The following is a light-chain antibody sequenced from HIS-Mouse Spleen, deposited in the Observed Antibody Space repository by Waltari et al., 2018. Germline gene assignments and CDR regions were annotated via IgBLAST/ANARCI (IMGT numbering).Light chain of an antibody. V-gene: IGLV3-10*01. CDR2: EDS. CDR1: ALPKKY. CDR3: YSTDSSGNHRV. Sequence: SYELTQPPLASVSPGQTARIPCSGDALPKKYAYWYQQKSGQAPVLVIYEDSKRPSGIPERFSGSSSGTMATLTISGAQVEDEADYYCYSTDSSGNHRVFGGGTKLTVL. J-gene: IGLJ2*01.